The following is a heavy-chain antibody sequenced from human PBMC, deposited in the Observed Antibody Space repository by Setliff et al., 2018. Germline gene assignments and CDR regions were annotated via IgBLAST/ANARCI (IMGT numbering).Heavy chain of an antibody. Sequence: SVKVSCKVSGYTLTELSIHWVRQAPGKGLEWMGGFDPEDSDTMLAQKFQGRFTMTQDTSTDTAYMELRSLSSEDTAIYFCASFLSNFSRPFDYWGQGSLVTVSS. V-gene: IGHV1-24*01. CDR1: GYTLTELS. CDR3: ASFLSNFSRPFDY. J-gene: IGHJ4*02. CDR2: FDPEDSDT.